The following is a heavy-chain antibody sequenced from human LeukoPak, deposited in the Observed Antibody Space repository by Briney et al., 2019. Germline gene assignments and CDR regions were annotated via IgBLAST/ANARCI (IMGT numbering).Heavy chain of an antibody. CDR2: ILSSGST. D-gene: IGHD6-19*01. V-gene: IGHV4-59*01. J-gene: IGHJ6*02. CDR3: ARDQAGYRSRWFYYNGMDV. CDR1: GGSISSYH. Sequence: SETLSLTCTVSGGSISSYHLSWIRQSPGKGLEWIGYILSSGSTDYNPSSKSRVTISRDTPNNQCSLRLSSVTAAETAVYYCARDQAGYRSRWFYYNGMDVWGQGTTVTVS.